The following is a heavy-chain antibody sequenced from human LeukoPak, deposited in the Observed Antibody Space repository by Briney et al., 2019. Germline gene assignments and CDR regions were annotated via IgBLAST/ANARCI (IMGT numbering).Heavy chain of an antibody. CDR3: AKEDYGDIYWYFDL. CDR2: IYTSGST. V-gene: IGHV4-4*07. CDR1: GGSISTYY. Sequence: SETLSLTCAVSGGSISTYYRIWIRQPAGKGLEWIGHIYTSGSTNYNPSLKSRVTMSVDTSKNQFSLKLSSVTAADTAVYYCAKEDYGDIYWYFDLWGRGTLVTVSS. D-gene: IGHD4-17*01. J-gene: IGHJ2*01.